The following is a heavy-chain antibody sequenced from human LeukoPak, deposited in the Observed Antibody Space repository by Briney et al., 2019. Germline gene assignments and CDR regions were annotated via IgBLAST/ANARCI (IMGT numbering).Heavy chain of an antibody. V-gene: IGHV3-7*01. D-gene: IGHD6-19*01. CDR3: ATRSSYSTGWYAGYFDL. J-gene: IGHJ2*01. Sequence: GGSLRLSCAASGFTFSSYWMSWVRQTPGKGLEWVANIKQDGSEKYYVDSVKGRFTISRDNAKNSLYLQMNSLRAEDTAVYYCATRSSYSTGWYAGYFDLWGRGTLVTVSS. CDR2: IKQDGSEK. CDR1: GFTFSSYW.